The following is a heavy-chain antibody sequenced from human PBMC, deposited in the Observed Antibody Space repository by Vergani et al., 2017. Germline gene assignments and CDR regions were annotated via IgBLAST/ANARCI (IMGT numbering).Heavy chain of an antibody. J-gene: IGHJ3*02. CDR3: VRDTYYYDSSGYYEDAFDI. CDR2: IWYDGSNK. D-gene: IGHD3-22*01. Sequence: QVQLVESGGGVVQPGRSLRLSCAASGFTFSSYGMHWVRQAPGKGLEWVAVIWYDGSNKYYEDSVKGRFTISRDNSNNTLYLQMNSLRAEDTAVYYCVRDTYYYDSSGYYEDAFDIWGQGTMVTVSS. V-gene: IGHV3-33*01. CDR1: GFTFSSYG.